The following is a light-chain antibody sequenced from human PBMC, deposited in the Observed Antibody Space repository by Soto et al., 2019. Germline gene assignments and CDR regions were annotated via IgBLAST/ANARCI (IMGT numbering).Light chain of an antibody. V-gene: IGKV1-8*01. CDR3: QQYYSYPPT. J-gene: IGKJ1*01. CDR1: QGISSY. Sequence: AIRMTQSPSAFSASTGDRVTITCRASQGISSYLAWYQQKPGKAPKLLIYAASTLQSGVPSRFSGSVSGTDFTLTISCLQSEDCATYYCQQYYSYPPTFGQGTKVEIK. CDR2: AAS.